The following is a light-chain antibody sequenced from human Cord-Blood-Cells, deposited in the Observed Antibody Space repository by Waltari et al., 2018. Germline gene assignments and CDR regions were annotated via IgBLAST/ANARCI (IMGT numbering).Light chain of an antibody. CDR2: LGS. CDR1: QSLLHSNGYNY. J-gene: IGKJ5*01. Sequence: DIVMTQSPLSLPVTPGEPASISCRSSQSLLHSNGYNYLDWYLQKPGQSPQLLIYLGSNLASGVPDRVGGSGSGTDFTLKISRVEAEDVGVYYCMQALQTPITFGQGTRLEIK. V-gene: IGKV2-28*01. CDR3: MQALQTPIT.